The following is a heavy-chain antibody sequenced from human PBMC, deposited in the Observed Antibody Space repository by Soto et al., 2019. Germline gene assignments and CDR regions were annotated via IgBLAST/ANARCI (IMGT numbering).Heavy chain of an antibody. CDR1: VFTFSNYG. CDR3: AKRVYSSSWYMAFDI. J-gene: IGHJ3*02. V-gene: IGHV3-30*18. CDR2: ISYDGSNK. Sequence: GLCLRLSCSASVFTFSNYGIHCVLPAPGKGLEWVAVISYDGSNKYYADSVKGRFTISRDNSKNTLYLQMNSLRAEDTAVYYCAKRVYSSSWYMAFDIWGQGTMVTVSS. D-gene: IGHD6-13*01.